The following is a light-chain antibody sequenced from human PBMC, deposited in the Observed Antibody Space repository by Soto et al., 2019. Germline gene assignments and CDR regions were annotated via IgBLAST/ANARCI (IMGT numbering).Light chain of an antibody. CDR3: SSYTSSGTVL. V-gene: IGLV2-14*03. J-gene: IGLJ2*01. CDR1: SSDVGGYDY. Sequence: QAVVTQPASVSGSPGQSITISCTGTSSDVGGYDYVCWYQQHPGKAPKLIIYAVTNRPSGVSNRFSGSKSGNTASLSISGLQAEDEADYYCSSYTSSGTVLFGGGTKVTVL. CDR2: AVT.